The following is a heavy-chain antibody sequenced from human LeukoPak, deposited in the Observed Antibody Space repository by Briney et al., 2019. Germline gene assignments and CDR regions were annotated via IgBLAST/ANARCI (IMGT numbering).Heavy chain of an antibody. CDR2: IIPIFGTA. CDR1: GGTFSSYA. Sequence: SVKVSCKASGGTFSSYAISWVRQAPGQGLEWVGGIIPIFGTANYAQKFQGRVTITADESTSTAYMELSSLRSEDTAVYYCARGYSSSWYFDYWGQGTLVTVSS. D-gene: IGHD6-13*01. CDR3: ARGYSSSWYFDY. V-gene: IGHV1-69*13. J-gene: IGHJ4*02.